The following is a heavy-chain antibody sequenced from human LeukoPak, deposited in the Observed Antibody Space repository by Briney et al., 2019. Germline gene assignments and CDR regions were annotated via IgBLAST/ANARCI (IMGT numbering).Heavy chain of an antibody. J-gene: IGHJ3*01. CDR2: IYYSGST. Sequence: SETLSLTCTVSGGSISSSTYYWGWIRQPPGKGLEWIGSIYYSGSTYNNPSLKSRVTIFVDTSKDQFSLKLSSVTATDTAVYYCARTYGDYDDAFDVWGQGTMVTVSS. CDR1: GGSISSSTYY. V-gene: IGHV4-39*01. CDR3: ARTYGDYDDAFDV. D-gene: IGHD4-17*01.